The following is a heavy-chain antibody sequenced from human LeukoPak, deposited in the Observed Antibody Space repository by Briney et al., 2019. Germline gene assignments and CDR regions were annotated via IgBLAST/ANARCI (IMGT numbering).Heavy chain of an antibody. Sequence: SETLSLTCTVSGGSISSYYWSWIRQPAGTALEWIGRIYTSGTITYNPSLKSRVTMSVDTSKNQFSLKLSSVTAADTAVYYCARPQEWYSSSWLDYWGQGTLVTVSS. J-gene: IGHJ4*02. CDR3: ARPQEWYSSSWLDY. CDR1: GGSISSYY. D-gene: IGHD6-13*01. CDR2: IYTSGTI. V-gene: IGHV4-4*07.